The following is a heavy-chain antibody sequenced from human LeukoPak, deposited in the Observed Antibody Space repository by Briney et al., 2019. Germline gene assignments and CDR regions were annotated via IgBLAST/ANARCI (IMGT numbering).Heavy chain of an antibody. D-gene: IGHD2-2*01. CDR2: ISSSGSTI. CDR3: ARDGDIVVVPAAPPRGNFDC. Sequence: GGSLRLSCAAPGFTFSDYYMSWIRQAPGKGLEWVSYISSSGSTIYYADSVKGRFTISRDNAKNSLYLQMNSLRAEDTAVYYCARDGDIVVVPAAPPRGNFDCWGQGTLVTVSS. J-gene: IGHJ4*02. V-gene: IGHV3-11*01. CDR1: GFTFSDYY.